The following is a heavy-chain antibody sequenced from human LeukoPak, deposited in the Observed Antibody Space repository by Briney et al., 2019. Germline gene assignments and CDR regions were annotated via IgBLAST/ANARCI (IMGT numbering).Heavy chain of an antibody. CDR2: IIPTLGTA. D-gene: IGHD3-22*01. CDR1: GGTFSRYA. CDR3: ARLYYYDSSGYYWYFDL. J-gene: IGHJ2*01. V-gene: IGHV1-69*01. Sequence: GSSVKVSCKASGGTFSRYAISWVRQAPGQGLEWMGGIIPTLGTANYAQKFQGRVTITADESTTTAYMELSSLRSEDTAVYYCARLYYYDSSGYYWYFDLWGRGSLVTVSS.